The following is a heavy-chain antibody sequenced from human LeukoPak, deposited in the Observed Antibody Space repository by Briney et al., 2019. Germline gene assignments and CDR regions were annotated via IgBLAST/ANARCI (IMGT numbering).Heavy chain of an antibody. J-gene: IGHJ6*02. CDR1: GFTFSGYA. Sequence: GGSLRLSCAASGFTFSGYAMHWVRQAPGKGLEWVAVISYDGSNKYYADSVKGRFTISRDNSKNTLYLQMNSLRAEDTAVYYCARDSYGMDVWGQGTTVTVSS. V-gene: IGHV3-30-3*01. CDR2: ISYDGSNK. CDR3: ARDSYGMDV.